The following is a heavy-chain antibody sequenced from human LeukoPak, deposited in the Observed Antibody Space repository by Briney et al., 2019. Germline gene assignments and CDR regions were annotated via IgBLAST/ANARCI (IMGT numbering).Heavy chain of an antibody. CDR3: ARSSLGTITAGPFDY. D-gene: IGHD5-12*01. J-gene: IGHJ4*02. CDR1: GYTFSSYG. CDR2: ISGYNGNT. Sequence: ASVKVSCKASGYTFSSYGIAWVRQAPGQGLEWMGWISGYNGNTNFAQKLQGRVSMTTDTSTTTAYMELRSLTSDDTALYYCARSSLGTITAGPFDYWGQGTLVTVSS. V-gene: IGHV1-18*01.